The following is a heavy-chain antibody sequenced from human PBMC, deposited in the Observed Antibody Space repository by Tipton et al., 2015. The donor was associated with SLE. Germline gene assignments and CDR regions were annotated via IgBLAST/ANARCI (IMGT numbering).Heavy chain of an antibody. V-gene: IGHV4-59*01. CDR3: VRGSSSSSCYYYYMDV. Sequence: TLSLTCTVSGGSISSYYWSWIRQPPGKGLEWIGYIYYSGGTNYNPSLKSRVTISVDTSKNQFSLKLSSVTAADTAVYYCVRGSSSSSCYYYYMDVWGKGTTVTVSS. CDR1: GGSISSYY. D-gene: IGHD6-6*01. J-gene: IGHJ6*03. CDR2: IYYSGGT.